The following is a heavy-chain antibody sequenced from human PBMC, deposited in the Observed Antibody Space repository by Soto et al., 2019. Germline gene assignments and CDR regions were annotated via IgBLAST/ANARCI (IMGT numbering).Heavy chain of an antibody. Sequence: GGSLRISCEASLFTFIRFTINFLRQAPGKGLEWVSSISDTAINIYYANSVKGRFTISRANARNSLFLQMNSLRPDDTAVYFCARDTGGPSDYWGLGTRVTVSA. V-gene: IGHV3-21*01. J-gene: IGHJ4*02. D-gene: IGHD1-26*01. CDR3: ARDTGGPSDY. CDR2: ISDTAINI. CDR1: LFTFIRFT.